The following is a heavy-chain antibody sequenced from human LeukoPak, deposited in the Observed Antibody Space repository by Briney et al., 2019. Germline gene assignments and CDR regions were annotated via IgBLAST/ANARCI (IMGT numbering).Heavy chain of an antibody. CDR2: ISGSGGST. CDR3: ARDGALGVTTSGDYYGMDV. V-gene: IGHV3-23*01. J-gene: IGHJ6*02. Sequence: GGSLRLSCAASGFTFSGYAMSWVRQAPGKGLEWVSAISGSGGSTYYADSVKGRFTISRDNSKNTLYLQMNSLRAEDTAVDYCARDGALGVTTSGDYYGMDVWGQGTTVTVSS. D-gene: IGHD2-21*02. CDR1: GFTFSGYA.